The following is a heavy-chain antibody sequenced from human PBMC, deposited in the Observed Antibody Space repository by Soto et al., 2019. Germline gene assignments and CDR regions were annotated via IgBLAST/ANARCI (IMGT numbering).Heavy chain of an antibody. J-gene: IGHJ5*02. Sequence: VSGPTLVNPTQTLTLTCTFSGFSLNTGGLGVGWIRQPPGKALEWLALIYWDNDKRYSPSLKSRLTITKDTSKNQVVLTMTNMDPVDTATYYCAHTYYYDSSGSTQDNWFAPWGQGTLVTVSS. CDR2: IYWDNDK. D-gene: IGHD3-22*01. CDR3: AHTYYYDSSGSTQDNWFAP. CDR1: GFSLNTGGLG. V-gene: IGHV2-5*02.